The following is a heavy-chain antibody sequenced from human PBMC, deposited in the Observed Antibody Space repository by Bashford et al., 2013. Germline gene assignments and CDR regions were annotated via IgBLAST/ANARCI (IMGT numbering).Heavy chain of an antibody. J-gene: IGHJ4*02. D-gene: IGHD6-6*01. V-gene: IGHV3-53*01. Sequence: GRFTISRDNSKNTLYLQMNSLRAEDTALYYCARHDTIAARLVYFDYWGQGTLVTVSS. CDR3: ARHDTIAARLVYFDY.